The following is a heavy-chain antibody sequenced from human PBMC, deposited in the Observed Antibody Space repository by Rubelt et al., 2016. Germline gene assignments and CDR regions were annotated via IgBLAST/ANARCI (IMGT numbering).Heavy chain of an antibody. CDR2: INPNGGGT. Sequence: GLEWMGWINPNGGGTNYAQKFQGRVTMTRDTSISTAYMELSRLRSDDTAVYYCARGVATIGVWFDPWGQGTLVTVPS. J-gene: IGHJ5*02. D-gene: IGHD5-12*01. V-gene: IGHV1-2*02. CDR3: ARGVATIGVWFDP.